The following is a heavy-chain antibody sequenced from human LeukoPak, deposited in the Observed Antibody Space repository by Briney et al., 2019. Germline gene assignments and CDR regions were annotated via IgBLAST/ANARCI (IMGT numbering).Heavy chain of an antibody. D-gene: IGHD1-1*01. Sequence: SETLSLTCTVSGGSISSSSYYWGWIRQPPGTGLEWIGSIYYSGSTYYNPSLKSRVTISVDTSKNQFSLKLSSVTAADTAVYYCARHVHRRRNWFDPWGQGTLVTVSS. J-gene: IGHJ5*02. CDR1: GGSISSSSYY. V-gene: IGHV4-39*01. CDR3: ARHVHRRRNWFDP. CDR2: IYYSGST.